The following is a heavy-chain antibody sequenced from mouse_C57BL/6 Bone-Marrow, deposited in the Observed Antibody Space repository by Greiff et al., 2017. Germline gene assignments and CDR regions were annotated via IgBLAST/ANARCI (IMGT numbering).Heavy chain of an antibody. D-gene: IGHD1-1*01. V-gene: IGHV14-4*01. CDR1: GFNIKDDY. CDR3: ADYYGSSADWYFDV. J-gene: IGHJ1*03. CDR2: IDPENGDT. Sequence: VQLKESGAELVRPGASVKLSCTASGFNIKDDYMHWVKQRPEQGLEWIGWIDPENGDTEYASKFQGKATITADTSSNTAYLQLSSLTSEDTAVYYCADYYGSSADWYFDVWGTGTTVTVSS.